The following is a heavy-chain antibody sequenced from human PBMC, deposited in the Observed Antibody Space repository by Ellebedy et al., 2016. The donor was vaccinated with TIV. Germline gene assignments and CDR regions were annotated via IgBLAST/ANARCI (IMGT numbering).Heavy chain of an antibody. CDR1: GYSISSGYY. V-gene: IGHV4-38-2*02. D-gene: IGHD3-10*01. CDR3: ARGGSMVRGAYGMDV. J-gene: IGHJ6*02. Sequence: SETLSLXXTVSGYSISSGYYWGWIRQPPGKGLEWIGSIYHSGSTYYNPSLKSRVTISVDTSKNQFSLKLSSVTAADTAVYYCARGGSMVRGAYGMDVWGQGTTVTVSS. CDR2: IYHSGST.